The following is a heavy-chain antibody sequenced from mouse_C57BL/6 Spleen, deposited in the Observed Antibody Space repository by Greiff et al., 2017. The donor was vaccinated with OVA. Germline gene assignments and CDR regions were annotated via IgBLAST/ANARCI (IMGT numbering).Heavy chain of an antibody. CDR1: GFSLTSYG. CDR3: ARNARDWYFDV. V-gene: IGHV2-2*01. CDR2: IWSGGST. Sequence: VQLKESGPGLVQPSQSLSITCTVSGFSLTSYGVHWVRQSPGKGLEWLGVIWSGGSTDYNAAFISSLSISKDNSKSQVFFKMNSLHADDTAIYYCARNARDWYFDVWGTGTTVTVSS. J-gene: IGHJ1*03.